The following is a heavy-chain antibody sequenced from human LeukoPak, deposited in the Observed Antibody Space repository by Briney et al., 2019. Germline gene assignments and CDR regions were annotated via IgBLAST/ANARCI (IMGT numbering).Heavy chain of an antibody. CDR2: ISAYNGNT. Sequence: ASVKVSCKASGYTFTSYGISWVRQAPGQGLEWRGWISAYNGNTNYAQKLQGRVTMTTDTSTSTAYMELRSLRSDDTAVYYCARVYCSSTSCYKDFYYWGQGTLVTVSS. J-gene: IGHJ4*02. D-gene: IGHD2-2*02. CDR3: ARVYCSSTSCYKDFYY. V-gene: IGHV1-18*01. CDR1: GYTFTSYG.